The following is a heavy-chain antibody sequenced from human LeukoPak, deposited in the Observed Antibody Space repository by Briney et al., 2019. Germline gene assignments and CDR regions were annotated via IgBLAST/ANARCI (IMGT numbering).Heavy chain of an antibody. J-gene: IGHJ5*02. V-gene: IGHV3-30-3*01. CDR3: ASSRSNDYILGPWFDP. D-gene: IGHD4-11*01. Sequence: GGSLRLSCAASGFTFSSHAMHWVRQAPGKGLEGVAVISYDGSNKYYADSVKGRFTISRDNSKNTLYLQMNSLRAEDTAVYYCASSRSNDYILGPWFDPWGQGTLVTVSS. CDR2: ISYDGSNK. CDR1: GFTFSSHA.